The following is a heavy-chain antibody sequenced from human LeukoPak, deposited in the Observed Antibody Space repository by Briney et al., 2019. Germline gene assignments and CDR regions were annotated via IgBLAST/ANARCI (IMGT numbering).Heavy chain of an antibody. CDR1: GFTFSSYA. CDR2: ISSSSYI. J-gene: IGHJ6*03. CDR3: ARAYYDSSGYYWIYYYYYYMDV. Sequence: GGSLRLSCAASGFTFSSYAMSWVRQAPGKGLEWVSSISSSSYIYYADSVKGRFTISRDNAKNSLYLQMNSLRAEDTAVYYCARAYYDSSGYYWIYYYYYYMDVWGKGTTVTISS. D-gene: IGHD3-22*01. V-gene: IGHV3-21*01.